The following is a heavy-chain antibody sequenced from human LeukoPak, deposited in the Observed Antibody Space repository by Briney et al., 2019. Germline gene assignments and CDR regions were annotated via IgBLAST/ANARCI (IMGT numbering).Heavy chain of an antibody. CDR2: IYYSGST. CDR1: GGSISSSSYY. D-gene: IGHD2-21*02. V-gene: IGHV4-39*07. CDR3: AVNCGGDCYWDKVFGY. Sequence: PSETLSLTCTVSGGSISSSSYYWGWIRQPPGKGLEWSGSIYYSGSTYYNPSLKSRVTISVDTSKNQFSLKLSSVTAADTAVYYCAVNCGGDCYWDKVFGYWGQGTLVTVSS. J-gene: IGHJ4*02.